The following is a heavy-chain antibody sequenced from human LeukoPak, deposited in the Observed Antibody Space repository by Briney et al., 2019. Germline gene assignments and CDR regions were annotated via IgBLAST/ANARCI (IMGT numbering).Heavy chain of an antibody. J-gene: IGHJ4*02. CDR1: GYSISSGYY. CDR3: ARDWNAGNGGDY. V-gene: IGHV4-38-2*02. CDR2: IYHSGHT. Sequence: SETLSLTCTVSGYSISSGYYWGWIRQPPGKGLEWIGNIYHSGHTNYNPSLKSRVTKSVDTSKNQFSLKLTSVTAADTAVYYCARDWNAGNGGDYWGQGTLVTVSS. D-gene: IGHD4-23*01.